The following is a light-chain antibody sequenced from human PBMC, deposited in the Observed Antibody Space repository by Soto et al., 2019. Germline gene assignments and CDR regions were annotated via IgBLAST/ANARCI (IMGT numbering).Light chain of an antibody. CDR1: QSVSSN. V-gene: IGKV3-15*01. Sequence: EIMMTQSPGTLSASPGERATLSCTASQSVSSNLAWYQQKPGQAPRLLIYAVSTRATGIPARFSGSGSGTEFTLTISSLQSEDFAVYYCQPYNKWPLTFGQGTKVEIK. CDR2: AVS. J-gene: IGKJ1*01. CDR3: QPYNKWPLT.